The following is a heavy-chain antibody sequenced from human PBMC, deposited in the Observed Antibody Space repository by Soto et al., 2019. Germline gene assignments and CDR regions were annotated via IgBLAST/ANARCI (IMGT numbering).Heavy chain of an antibody. CDR2: ISGSGGST. CDR3: AKDIDPSPFPYYDFWCGYQYNWFDP. Sequence: GGSLRLSCAASGFTFSSYAMSWVRQAPGKGLEWVSAISGSGGSTYYADSVKGRFTISRDNSKNTLYLQMNSLRAEDTAVYYFAKDIDPSPFPYYDFWCGYQYNWFDPWGQGTLVTVSS. J-gene: IGHJ5*02. V-gene: IGHV3-23*01. D-gene: IGHD3-3*01. CDR1: GFTFSSYA.